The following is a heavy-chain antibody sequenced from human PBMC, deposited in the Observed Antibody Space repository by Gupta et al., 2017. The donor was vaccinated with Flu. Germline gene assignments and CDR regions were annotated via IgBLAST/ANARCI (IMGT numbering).Heavy chain of an antibody. V-gene: IGHV4-38-2*01. CDR1: GFSVSNSYY. J-gene: IGHJ4*02. CDR3: ARFRLSRGHRDVFDY. CDR2: IYQSGST. Sequence: QVQLQESCPGVVKPSETLSLTCAVSGFSVSNSYYWAWIRQPPGKGLELLGSIYQSGSTYYNPALKRRLSLSVDTSKKQFSLVLSSVTAEDQAVYYCARFRLSRGHRDVFDYWGQGILVTVSS. D-gene: IGHD6-13*01.